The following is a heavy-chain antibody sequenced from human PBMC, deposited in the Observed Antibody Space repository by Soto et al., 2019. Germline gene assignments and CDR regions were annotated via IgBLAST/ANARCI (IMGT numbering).Heavy chain of an antibody. J-gene: IGHJ4*02. CDR3: ARSGPGGYIDY. CDR2: IYHSGST. D-gene: IGHD3-22*01. CDR1: GCSISSGGYS. V-gene: IGHV4-30-2*01. Sequence: PXETLSLTCAVSGCSISSGGYSWSWIRQPPGKGLEWIGYIYHSGSTYYNPPLKSRVTISVDRSKNQFSLQLRSVTPEDTAVYYCARSGPGGYIDYWGQGTLVTVSS.